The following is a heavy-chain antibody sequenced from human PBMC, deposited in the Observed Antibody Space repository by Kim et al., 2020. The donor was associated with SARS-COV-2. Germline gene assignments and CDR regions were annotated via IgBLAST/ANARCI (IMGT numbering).Heavy chain of an antibody. Sequence: GESLKISCKGSGYSFTSYWISWVRQMPGKGLEWMGRIDPSDSYTNYSPSFQGHVTISDDKSISTAYLQWSSLKASDTAMYYCARHSPYYDILTGRHEYYFDYWGQGTLVTVSS. D-gene: IGHD3-9*01. CDR1: GYSFTSYW. J-gene: IGHJ4*02. V-gene: IGHV5-10-1*01. CDR2: IDPSDSYT. CDR3: ARHSPYYDILTGRHEYYFDY.